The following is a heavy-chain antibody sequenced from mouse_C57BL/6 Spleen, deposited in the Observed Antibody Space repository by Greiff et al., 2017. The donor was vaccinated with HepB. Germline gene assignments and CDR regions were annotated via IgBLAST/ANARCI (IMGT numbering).Heavy chain of an antibody. CDR3: TRRIYGNFDY. CDR1: GYTFTDYE. D-gene: IGHD2-1*01. J-gene: IGHJ2*01. CDR2: IDPETGGT. Sequence: QVQLQQSGAELVRPGASVTLSCKASGYTFTDYEMHWVKQTPVHGLEWIGAIDPETGGTAYNQKFKGKAILTADKSSSTAYMELRSLTSEDSAVYYCTRRIYGNFDYWGQGTTLTVSS. V-gene: IGHV1-15*01.